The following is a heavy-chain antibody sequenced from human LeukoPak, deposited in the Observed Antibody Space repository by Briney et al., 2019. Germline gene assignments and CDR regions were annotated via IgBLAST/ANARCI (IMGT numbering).Heavy chain of an antibody. CDR3: ARGSGNEPFDY. Sequence: GGSRRLPCAAPGFPFIIHWIHGVRQPPGKGLVGVSGINRDGSSTSYADSVKGRLTISRDNAKNTLYLQMNSLRAEDTAVYYCARGSGNEPFDYWGQGTLVTVSS. J-gene: IGHJ4*02. D-gene: IGHD6-25*01. CDR2: INRDGSST. CDR1: GFPFIIHW. V-gene: IGHV3-74*01.